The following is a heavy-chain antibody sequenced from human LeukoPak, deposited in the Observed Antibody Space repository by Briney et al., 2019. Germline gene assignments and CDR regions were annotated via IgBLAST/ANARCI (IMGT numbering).Heavy chain of an antibody. Sequence: GGSLRLSCAASGFTVSRNYMSWVRQAPGKGLEWVSGINWNGGSTGYADSVKGRFTISRDNAKNSLYLQMNSLRAEDTALYYCARAVGFYYYMDVWGKGTTVTVSS. D-gene: IGHD2-15*01. J-gene: IGHJ6*03. CDR3: ARAVGFYYYMDV. CDR2: INWNGGST. CDR1: GFTVSRNY. V-gene: IGHV3-20*04.